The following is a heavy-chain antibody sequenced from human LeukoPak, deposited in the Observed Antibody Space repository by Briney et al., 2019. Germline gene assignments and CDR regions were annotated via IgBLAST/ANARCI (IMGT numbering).Heavy chain of an antibody. CDR3: AREGGLQFDY. CDR2: ISSNGGST. D-gene: IGHD5-24*01. V-gene: IGHV3-64*01. J-gene: IGHJ4*02. Sequence: GGSLRLSCAASGFTFSSYAMHWVRQAPGKGLEYVSAISSNGGSTYYANSVKGRFTISRDNSKNTLYLQMGSLRAEDTAVYYCAREGGLQFDYWGQGTLVTVSS. CDR1: GFTFSSYA.